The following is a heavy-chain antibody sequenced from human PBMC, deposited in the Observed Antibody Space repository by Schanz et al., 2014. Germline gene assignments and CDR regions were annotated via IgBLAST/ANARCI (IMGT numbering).Heavy chain of an antibody. Sequence: EVQLVESGGGLIHPGGSLRLSCAVSGFTVSTNYMTWVRQAPGKGLECVSVLYTGGSTFYAESVRGRFFISRDSSKNMLFLHMNSLRAEDTAVYYCVRDAGRDGYNLAFDVWGQGTLVTVSS. CDR3: VRDAGRDGYNLAFDV. D-gene: IGHD1-1*01. V-gene: IGHV3-53*01. CDR1: GFTVSTNY. CDR2: LYTGGST. J-gene: IGHJ3*01.